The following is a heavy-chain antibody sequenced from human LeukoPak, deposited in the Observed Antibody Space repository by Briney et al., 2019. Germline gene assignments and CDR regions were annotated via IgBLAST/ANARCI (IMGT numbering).Heavy chain of an antibody. V-gene: IGHV3-48*03. CDR1: GFTFSSYE. Sequence: GGSLRLSCAASGFTFSSYEMNWVRQAPGKGLEWVSYISSSGTTINYSDPVKGRFTISRDNAKNSLYLQMNSLRAEDTAVYYCARNGLAANGYFDYWGQGTLVTVSS. CDR2: ISSSGTTI. CDR3: ARNGLAANGYFDY. D-gene: IGHD2-8*01. J-gene: IGHJ4*02.